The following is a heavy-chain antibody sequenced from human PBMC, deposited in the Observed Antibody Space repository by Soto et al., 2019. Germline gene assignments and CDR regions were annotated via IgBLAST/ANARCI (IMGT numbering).Heavy chain of an antibody. CDR3: ASGLSDYYDSSGYLDY. CDR1: GGTFSSYA. J-gene: IGHJ4*02. D-gene: IGHD3-22*01. Sequence: SVKVSCKASGGTFSSYAISWVRQAPGQGLEWMGGIIPIFGTANYAQKFQGRVTITADESTSTDYMELSSLRSEDTAVYYCASGLSDYYDSSGYLDYWGQGTLVTVSS. CDR2: IIPIFGTA. V-gene: IGHV1-69*13.